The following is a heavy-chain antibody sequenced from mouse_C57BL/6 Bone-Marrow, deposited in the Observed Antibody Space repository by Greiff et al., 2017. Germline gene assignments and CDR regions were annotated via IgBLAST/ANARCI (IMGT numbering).Heavy chain of an antibody. CDR3: AREGTAVDWYFDV. J-gene: IGHJ1*01. V-gene: IGHV1-69*01. CDR1: GYTFTSYW. CDR2: IDPSDSYT. D-gene: IGHD1-1*02. Sequence: QVQLQQPGAELVMPGASVKLSCKASGYTFTSYWMHWVKQRPGQGLEWIGEIDPSDSYTNYNQKFKGKSTLTVDKSSSTAYMQLSSLTSEDYAVYYCAREGTAVDWYFDVGGSGTAVTVTS.